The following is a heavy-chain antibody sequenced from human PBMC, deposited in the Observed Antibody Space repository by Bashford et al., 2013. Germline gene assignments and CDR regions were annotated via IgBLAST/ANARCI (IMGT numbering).Heavy chain of an antibody. CDR1: GGTFSSYA. V-gene: IGHV1-69*13. D-gene: IGHD4-17*01. J-gene: IGHJ5*02. CDR2: IIPIFGTA. CDR3: ARVMTTVTTGWFDP. Sequence: SVKVSCKASGGTFSSYAISWVRQAPGQGLEWMGGIIPIFGTANYAQKFQGRVTITADESTSTAYMELSSLRSEDTAVYYCARVMTTVTTGWFDPVGPGNPGHRLL.